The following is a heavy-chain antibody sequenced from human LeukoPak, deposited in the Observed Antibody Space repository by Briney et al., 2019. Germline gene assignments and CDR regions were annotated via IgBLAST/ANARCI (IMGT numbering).Heavy chain of an antibody. V-gene: IGHV3-23*01. J-gene: IGHJ4*02. Sequence: GGSLRLSCAASGFTFSSYAMSRVRQAPGKGLEWVSAISGSGGSTYYADSVKGRSTISRDNSKNTLYLQMNSLRAEDTAVYYCAKGYCSGGSCYAVFDYWGQGTLVTVSS. CDR2: ISGSGGST. D-gene: IGHD2-15*01. CDR3: AKGYCSGGSCYAVFDY. CDR1: GFTFSSYA.